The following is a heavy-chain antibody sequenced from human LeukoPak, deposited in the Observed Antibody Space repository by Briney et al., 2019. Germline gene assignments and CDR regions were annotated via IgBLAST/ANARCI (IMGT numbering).Heavy chain of an antibody. D-gene: IGHD2-8*01. CDR1: GGSISGSYYY. CDR2: IYYSGSP. CDR3: ARLGYCAYGVCP. J-gene: IGHJ5*02. Sequence: SETLSLTCTVSGGSISGSYYYWGWIRQPPGKGLEWIGSIYYSGSPYYNPSLQSRVTISVDTSKNQFSLKLSSVTAADTAVYYCARLGYCAYGVCPWGQGTLVTVSS. V-gene: IGHV4-39*07.